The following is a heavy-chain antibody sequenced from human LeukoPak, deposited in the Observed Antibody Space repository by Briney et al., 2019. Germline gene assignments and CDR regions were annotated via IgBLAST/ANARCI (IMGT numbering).Heavy chain of an antibody. CDR1: GGSINSYY. CDR3: ARGRVSSSTWYSTYYYYFYMDV. D-gene: IGHD1-1*01. CDR2: IHYSGST. V-gene: IGHV4-59*01. Sequence: SETLSLTCTVSGGSINSYYWSWIRQPPGKGLQWIGCIHYSGSTNYNPSLKSRVTISVDTSKNLFSLRLRSVTAADTAVYFCARGRVSSSTWYSTYYYYFYMDVWGKGTTVTVSS. J-gene: IGHJ6*03.